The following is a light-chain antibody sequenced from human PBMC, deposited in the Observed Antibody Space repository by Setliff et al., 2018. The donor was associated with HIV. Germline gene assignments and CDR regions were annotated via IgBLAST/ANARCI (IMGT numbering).Light chain of an antibody. CDR1: SSDVGRYNL. Sequence: QSVLTQPASVSGSPGQSITISCTGTSSDVGRYNLVSWYQQHPGKAPKLMIYQATKRPSGFSNRFSGSKSGNTASLTISGLQAEDEADYYCCSNTGSNTYVFGTGTKVTVL. CDR3: CSNTGSNTYV. V-gene: IGLV2-23*01. J-gene: IGLJ1*01. CDR2: QAT.